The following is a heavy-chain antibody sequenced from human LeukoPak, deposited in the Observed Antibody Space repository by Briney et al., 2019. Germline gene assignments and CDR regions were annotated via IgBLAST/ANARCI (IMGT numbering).Heavy chain of an antibody. CDR1: GFTFDDYG. J-gene: IGHJ6*04. Sequence: PGGSLRLSCAASGFTFDDYGMSWVRQGPGKGLEWVSGINGNGGSTGYADSVKGRFTISRDNAKNSLYLQMNSLRAEDTAVYYCAELGITMIGGVWGKGTTVTISS. CDR2: INGNGGST. CDR3: AELGITMIGGV. D-gene: IGHD3-10*02. V-gene: IGHV3-20*04.